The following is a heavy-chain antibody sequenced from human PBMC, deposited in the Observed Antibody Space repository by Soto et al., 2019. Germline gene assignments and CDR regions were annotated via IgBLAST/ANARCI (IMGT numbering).Heavy chain of an antibody. CDR1: GGSIRSYY. J-gene: IGHJ5*02. CDR3: ARLYSSSSGVWFDP. V-gene: IGHV4-59*08. Sequence: ASETLSLTCTVSGGSIRSYYWSWIRQPPGKGLEWIGYIYYSGSTNYNPSLKSRVTISVDTSKNQFSLKLSSVTAADTAVYYCARLYSSSSGVWFDPWGQGTLVTVSS. CDR2: IYYSGST. D-gene: IGHD6-6*01.